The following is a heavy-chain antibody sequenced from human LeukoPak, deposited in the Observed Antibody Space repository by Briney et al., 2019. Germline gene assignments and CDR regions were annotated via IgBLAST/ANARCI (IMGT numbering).Heavy chain of an antibody. D-gene: IGHD1-1*01. CDR1: GFTFSNYG. J-gene: IGHJ3*02. V-gene: IGHV3-33*01. Sequence: GRSLRLSCAASGFTFSNYGMHWVRQAPGKGLEWVAVIWSDGSNKHYADSARGRFTISRDNSKNTLYLQMNSLRAEDTAVYYCARIQLPNAFDIWGQGTMVTVSS. CDR3: ARIQLPNAFDI. CDR2: IWSDGSNK.